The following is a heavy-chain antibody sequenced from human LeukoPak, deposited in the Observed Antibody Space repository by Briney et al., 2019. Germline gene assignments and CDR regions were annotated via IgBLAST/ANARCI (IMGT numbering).Heavy chain of an antibody. V-gene: IGHV1-69*04. CDR1: GGTFSSYA. CDR3: ARAGYSSSWWRY. J-gene: IGHJ4*02. CDR2: IIPILGIA. D-gene: IGHD6-13*01. Sequence: GASVKVSCKASGGTFSSYAFSWVRQAPGQGLEWMGRIIPILGIANYAQKFQGRVTITADKSTSTAYMELSSLRSEDTAVYYCARAGYSSSWWRYWGQGTLVTVSS.